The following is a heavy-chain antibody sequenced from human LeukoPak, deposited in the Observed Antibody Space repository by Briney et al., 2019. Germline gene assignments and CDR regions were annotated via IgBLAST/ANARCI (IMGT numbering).Heavy chain of an antibody. CDR3: ARGPLTQYYYMDV. CDR1: GYTFTGYY. CDR2: INPNSGGT. V-gene: IGHV1-2*02. J-gene: IGHJ6*03. Sequence: GASVKVSCKASGYTFTGYYMHWARQAPGQGLEWMGWINPNSGGTNYAQKFQGRVTMTRDTSISTAYMELSRLSSDDTAVYYCARGPLTQYYYMDVWGKGTTVTVSS.